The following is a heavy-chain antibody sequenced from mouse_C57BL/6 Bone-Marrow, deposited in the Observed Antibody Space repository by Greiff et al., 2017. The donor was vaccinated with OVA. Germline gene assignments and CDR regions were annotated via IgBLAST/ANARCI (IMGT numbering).Heavy chain of an antibody. CDR1: GYTFTDYY. V-gene: IGHV1-75*01. Sequence: QVQLQQSGPELVKPGASVKISCKASGYTFTDYYINWVKQRPGQGLEWLGWIFPGSGSTYYNEKFKGKATLTVDKSSSTAYMLLSSLTSEDSAVYFCARLYGSSYWYFDVWGTGTTVTVSS. CDR3: ARLYGSSYWYFDV. J-gene: IGHJ1*03. CDR2: IFPGSGST. D-gene: IGHD1-1*01.